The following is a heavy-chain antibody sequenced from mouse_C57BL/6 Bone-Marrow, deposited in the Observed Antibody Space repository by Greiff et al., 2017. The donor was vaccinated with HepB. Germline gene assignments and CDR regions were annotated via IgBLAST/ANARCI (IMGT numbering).Heavy chain of an antibody. V-gene: IGHV14-1*01. CDR2: IDPEDVDT. CDR3: DTYYAMDY. CDR1: GFNFKDYY. Sequence: EVQLQQSGAELVRPGASVKLSCTASGFNFKDYYMHWVKQRPEQGLEWIGGIDPEDVDTEYAPKFQGKATITADTSSNTAYLQLSSLTSEDTAVYYCDTYYAMDYWGQGTSVTVSS. J-gene: IGHJ4*01.